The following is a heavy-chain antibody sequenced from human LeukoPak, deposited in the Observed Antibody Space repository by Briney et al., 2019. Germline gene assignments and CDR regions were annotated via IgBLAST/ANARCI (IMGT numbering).Heavy chain of an antibody. J-gene: IGHJ3*02. Sequence: PGGSLRLSCAASGFTFSSYSMNWVRQAPGKGLEWVSDISSSSSTIYYADSVKGRFTISRDNAKNSLYLQMNSLRAEDTAVYYCTRAATVVTSWDAFDIWGQGTMVTVSS. D-gene: IGHD4-23*01. CDR2: ISSSSSTI. CDR3: TRAATVVTSWDAFDI. CDR1: GFTFSSYS. V-gene: IGHV3-48*01.